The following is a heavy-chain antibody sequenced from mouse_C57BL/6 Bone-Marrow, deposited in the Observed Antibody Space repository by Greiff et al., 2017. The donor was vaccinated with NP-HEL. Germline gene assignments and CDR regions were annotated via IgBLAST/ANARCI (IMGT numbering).Heavy chain of an antibody. V-gene: IGHV1-82*01. CDR2: IYPGDGDT. CDR3: ARKSLYYGSPFAY. Sequence: VQLQQSGPALVKPGASVKISCKASGYAFSSSWMNWVKQRPGKGLEWIGRIYPGDGDTNYNGMFKGKATMTADKSSSTSDMQISSLTSEDSAVYFCARKSLYYGSPFAYWGQGTLVTVSA. D-gene: IGHD1-1*01. J-gene: IGHJ3*01. CDR1: GYAFSSSW.